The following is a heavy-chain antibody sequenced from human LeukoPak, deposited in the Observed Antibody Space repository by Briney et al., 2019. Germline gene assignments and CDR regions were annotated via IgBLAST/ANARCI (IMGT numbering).Heavy chain of an antibody. V-gene: IGHV4-39*07. CDR1: GGSISSGDYY. D-gene: IGHD6-6*01. CDR3: ARYSSSSSVYY. J-gene: IGHJ4*02. Sequence: PSETLSLTCTVSGGSISSGDYYWSWIRQPPGKGLEWIGEINHSGSTNYNPSLKSRVTISVDTSKNQSSLKLSSVTAADTAVYYCARYSSSSSVYYWGQGTLVTVSS. CDR2: INHSGST.